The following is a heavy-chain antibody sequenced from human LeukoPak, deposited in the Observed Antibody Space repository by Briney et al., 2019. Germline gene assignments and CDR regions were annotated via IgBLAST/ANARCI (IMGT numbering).Heavy chain of an antibody. CDR3: ARAMRDYGDFEGPFDY. V-gene: IGHV3-7*01. J-gene: IGHJ4*02. D-gene: IGHD4-17*01. CDR1: GFTFSSYW. Sequence: GGSLRLSCAASGFTFSSYWMSWGRQAPGKGLEWVANIKQDGSEKSYVDSVKGRFTISRDNAKNSLYLQMNSLRAEDTAVYYCARAMRDYGDFEGPFDYWGQGTLVTVSS. CDR2: IKQDGSEK.